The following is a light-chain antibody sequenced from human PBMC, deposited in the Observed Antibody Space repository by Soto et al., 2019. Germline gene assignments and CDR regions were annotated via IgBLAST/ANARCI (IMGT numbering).Light chain of an antibody. CDR1: QSISNNY. CDR2: DAS. CDR3: QQYGSSPQT. Sequence: EIVLTQSPGTLSLSPGERATLSCRASQSISNNYLAWYQQKPGQAPRLLIYDASSRATGIPARFSGSGSGTDFTLTISRLEPEDFAVYYCQQYGSSPQTFGQGTKVEIK. V-gene: IGKV3-20*01. J-gene: IGKJ1*01.